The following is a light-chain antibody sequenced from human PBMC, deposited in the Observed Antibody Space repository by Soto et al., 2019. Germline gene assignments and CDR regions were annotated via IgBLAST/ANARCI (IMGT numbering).Light chain of an antibody. Sequence: DIQMTQSPSSVSASVGDRVTITCRASQDISSWLAWYQQKPGKAPNLLIYGASILQTGVPSRFSGSGSGTYFTLTISSLQPEDFGTYYCQEASRIPITFGQGTRLENK. CDR2: GAS. CDR3: QEASRIPIT. J-gene: IGKJ5*01. CDR1: QDISSW. V-gene: IGKV1-12*01.